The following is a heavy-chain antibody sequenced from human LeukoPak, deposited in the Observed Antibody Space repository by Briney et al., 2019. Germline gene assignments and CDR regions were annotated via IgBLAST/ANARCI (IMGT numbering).Heavy chain of an antibody. CDR2: IYYSGRT. CDR3: ARRRYYDGSGYLE. CDR1: GDSVSRSDSY. V-gene: IGHV4-39*01. D-gene: IGHD3-22*01. J-gene: IGHJ1*01. Sequence: SETLSLTWSVSGDSVSRSDSYWDWIRQPPGKGLEWIGTIYYSGRTYYSPSLKSRVTMSVNPANNQFSLNLRSVTAADTALYYCARRRYYDGSGYLEWGQGTLLSVSS.